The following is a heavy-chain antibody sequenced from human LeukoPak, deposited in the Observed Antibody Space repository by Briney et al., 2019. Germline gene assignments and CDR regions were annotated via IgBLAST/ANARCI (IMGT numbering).Heavy chain of an antibody. CDR3: AREVAVAGSYFARGY. D-gene: IGHD6-19*01. V-gene: IGHV1-69*04. CDR2: IIPILGIA. CDR1: GGTFSSYA. J-gene: IGHJ4*02. Sequence: ASVKVSCKASGGTFSSYAISWVRQAPGQGLERMGRIIPILGIANYAQKFQGRVTITADKSTSTAYMELSSLRSEDTAVYYCAREVAVAGSYFARGYWGQGTLVTVSS.